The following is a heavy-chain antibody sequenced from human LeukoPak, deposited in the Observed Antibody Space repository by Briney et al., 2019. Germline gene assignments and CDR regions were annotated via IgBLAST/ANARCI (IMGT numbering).Heavy chain of an antibody. D-gene: IGHD3-10*01. CDR3: ARQTRDGSGSRGYFFDF. CDR2: IYPGDSDT. Sequence: GESLKISCKGSGYIFTHNWLGWVRQMPGKGLEWMGIIYPGDSDTGYSPSFEGQVTISVDKSSSTAYLQWSSLKASDTAMYYCARQTRDGSGSRGYFFDFWGQGTLVTVSS. V-gene: IGHV5-51*01. J-gene: IGHJ4*02. CDR1: GYIFTHNW.